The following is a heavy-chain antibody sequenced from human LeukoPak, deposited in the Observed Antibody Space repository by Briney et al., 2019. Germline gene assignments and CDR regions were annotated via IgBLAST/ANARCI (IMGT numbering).Heavy chain of an antibody. CDR3: ARGRGRYCSGGSCYGRRPPGY. CDR2: INHSGST. J-gene: IGHJ4*02. CDR1: DGSFSGYY. Sequence: PSETLSLTCAVYDGSFSGYYWSWIRQFPGKGLEVIGEINHSGSTNYNPSLKSRVTISVDTSKNQFSLKLSSVTAADTAVYYCARGRGRYCSGGSCYGRRPPGYWGQGTLVTVSS. D-gene: IGHD2-15*01. V-gene: IGHV4-34*01.